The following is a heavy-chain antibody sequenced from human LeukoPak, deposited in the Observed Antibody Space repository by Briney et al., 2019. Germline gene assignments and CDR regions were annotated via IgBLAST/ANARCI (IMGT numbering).Heavy chain of an antibody. J-gene: IGHJ6*02. CDR3: ARVLRYLYWTVDV. CDR1: GGSSSGYY. CDR2: VTHSGIT. V-gene: IGHV4-34*10. D-gene: IGHD3-16*02. Sequence: SETLSLTCAVYGGSSSGYYWSWIRQSPGKGLEWIGEVTHSGITNSNASLKSRVTMSVDMSKNQFSLKMTSVTAADTAVYYCARVLRYLYWTVDVWSQGTAITVSS.